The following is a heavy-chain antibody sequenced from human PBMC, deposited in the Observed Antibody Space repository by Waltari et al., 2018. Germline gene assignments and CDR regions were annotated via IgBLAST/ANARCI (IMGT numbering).Heavy chain of an antibody. CDR2: IYYSGST. V-gene: IGHV4-59*01. J-gene: IGHJ6*02. Sequence: QVQLQESGPGLVKPSETLSLTCTVSGGSISSYYWSWIRQPPGKGLEWIGCIYYSGSTNYNPSLKSRVTISVDTSKNQFSLKLSSVTAADTAVYYCATIIAAASYGMDVWGQGTTVTVSS. CDR3: ATIIAAASYGMDV. D-gene: IGHD6-13*01. CDR1: GGSISSYY.